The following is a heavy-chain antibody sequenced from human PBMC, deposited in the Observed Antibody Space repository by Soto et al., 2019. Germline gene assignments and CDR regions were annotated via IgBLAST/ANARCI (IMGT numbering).Heavy chain of an antibody. V-gene: IGHV4-31*03. D-gene: IGHD3-22*01. CDR3: AREVWNYYDSSGYYYYFDY. CDR1: GGSISSGGYY. CDR2: IYYSGST. Sequence: PSETLSLTCTVSGGSISSGGYYWSWIRQHPGKGLEWIGYIYYSGSTYYNPSLKSRVTISVDTSKNQFSLKLSCVTAADTAVYYCAREVWNYYDSSGYYYYFDYWGQGTLVTVSS. J-gene: IGHJ4*02.